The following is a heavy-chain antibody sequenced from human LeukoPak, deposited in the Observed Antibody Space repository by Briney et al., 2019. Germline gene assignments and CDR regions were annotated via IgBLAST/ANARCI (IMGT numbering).Heavy chain of an antibody. V-gene: IGHV3-9*01. CDR3: AKETRGAFDI. D-gene: IGHD1-14*01. CDR2: ISWNSGSI. J-gene: IGHJ3*02. CDR1: GFTFDDYA. Sequence: GRSLRLSCAASGFTFDDYAMHWVRQAPGKGLEWVSGISWNSGSIGYADSVKGRFTISRDNAKNSLYLQMNSLRAEDTALCYCAKETRGAFDIWGQGTMVTVSS.